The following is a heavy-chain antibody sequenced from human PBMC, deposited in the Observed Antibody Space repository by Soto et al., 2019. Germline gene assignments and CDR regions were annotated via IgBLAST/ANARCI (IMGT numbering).Heavy chain of an antibody. CDR3: AKDHTIDSGSLDY. CDR2: ISWDGGST. V-gene: IGHV3-43*01. J-gene: IGHJ4*02. D-gene: IGHD1-26*01. Sequence: GGSLRLSCAASGFTFDDYTMHWVRQAPGKGLEWVSLISWDGGSTYYADSVKGRFTISRDNSKNSLYLQMNSLRTEDTALYYCAKDHTIDSGSLDYWGQGTLVTVSS. CDR1: GFTFDDYT.